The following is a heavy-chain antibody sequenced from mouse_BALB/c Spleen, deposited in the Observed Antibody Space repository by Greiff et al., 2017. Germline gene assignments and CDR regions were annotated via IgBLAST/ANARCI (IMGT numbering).Heavy chain of an antibody. CDR2: IFPGTGTT. CDR3: ANYYGSSSFAY. Sequence: VKLQESGAELVKPGASVKLSCKTSGYTFTSYWIQWVKQRPGQGLGWIGEIFPGTGTTYYNEKFKGKATLTIDTSSSTAYMQLSSLTSEDSAVYYCANYYGSSSFAYWGQGTLVTVSA. CDR1: GYTFTSYW. J-gene: IGHJ3*01. D-gene: IGHD1-1*01. V-gene: IGHV1S132*01.